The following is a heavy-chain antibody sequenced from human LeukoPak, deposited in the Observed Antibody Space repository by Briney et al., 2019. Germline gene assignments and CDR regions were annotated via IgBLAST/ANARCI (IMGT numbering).Heavy chain of an antibody. D-gene: IGHD3-10*01. J-gene: IGHJ6*03. CDR2: IYYSGST. Sequence: PSETLSLTCAVYGGSFSGYYWSWIRQPPGKGLEWIGYIYYSGSTNYNPSLKSRVTISVDTSKNQFSLKLSSVTAADTAVYYCARAYGSNYYYYYYMDVWGKGTTVTVSS. V-gene: IGHV4-59*08. CDR1: GGSFSGYY. CDR3: ARAYGSNYYYYYYMDV.